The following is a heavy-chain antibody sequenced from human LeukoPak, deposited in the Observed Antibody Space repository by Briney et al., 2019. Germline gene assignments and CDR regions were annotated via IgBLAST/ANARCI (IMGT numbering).Heavy chain of an antibody. Sequence: GRSLRLSCAASGFTFDDYAMHWVRQAPGKGLEWVSGISWNSGSIGYADSVKGRFTISRDNAKTSLYLQMDSLRAEDTAVYSCARWGLSYTIDYWGQGTLVTVSS. D-gene: IGHD5-24*01. CDR2: ISWNSGSI. V-gene: IGHV3-9*01. J-gene: IGHJ4*02. CDR1: GFTFDDYA. CDR3: ARWGLSYTIDY.